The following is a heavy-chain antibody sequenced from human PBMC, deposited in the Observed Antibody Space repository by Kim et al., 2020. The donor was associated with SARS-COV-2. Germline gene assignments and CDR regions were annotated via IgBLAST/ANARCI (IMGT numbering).Heavy chain of an antibody. D-gene: IGHD3-10*01. CDR3: ARLGKYFYGSGSYRNNWFDP. Sequence: SETLSLTCAVYGGAFSGYYWSWIRQPPRKGLEWIGEINHSGSTNYNPSLKSRVTISVDTSKNQFSLKLSSVTAADTAVYYCARLGKYFYGSGSYRNNWFDPWGQGTLVTVSS. J-gene: IGHJ5*02. CDR2: INHSGST. V-gene: IGHV4-34*01. CDR1: GGAFSGYY.